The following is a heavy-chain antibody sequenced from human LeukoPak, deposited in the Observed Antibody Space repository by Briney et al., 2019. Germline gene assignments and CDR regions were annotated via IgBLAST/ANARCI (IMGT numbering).Heavy chain of an antibody. CDR2: ISSRSGTI. CDR3: ARDQCGGDCYPRGAFDI. V-gene: IGHV3-48*04. D-gene: IGHD2-21*02. Sequence: GGSLRLSCAASGFTFDTYGMNWVRQAPGKGLEWVSYISSRSGTIYYADSVKGRFTMSRDNAKNSLYLQMNSLRAEDTAVYYCARDQCGGDCYPRGAFDIWGQGTMVTVSS. CDR1: GFTFDTYG. J-gene: IGHJ3*02.